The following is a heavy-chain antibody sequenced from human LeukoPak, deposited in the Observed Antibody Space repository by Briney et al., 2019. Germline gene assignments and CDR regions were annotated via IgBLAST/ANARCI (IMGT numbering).Heavy chain of an antibody. Sequence: GGSLRLSCAASGFTFDDYAMHWVRQAPGKGLEWVSGISWNSGSIGYADSVKGRFTISRDNAKNSLYLQMNSLRAEDTALYYCAKDIAGPPYYYYYGMDVWGQGTTVTVSS. J-gene: IGHJ6*02. CDR2: ISWNSGSI. CDR1: GFTFDDYA. V-gene: IGHV3-9*01. D-gene: IGHD6-13*01. CDR3: AKDIAGPPYYYYYGMDV.